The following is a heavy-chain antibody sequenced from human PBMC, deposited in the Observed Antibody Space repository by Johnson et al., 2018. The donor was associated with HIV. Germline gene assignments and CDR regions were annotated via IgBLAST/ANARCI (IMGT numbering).Heavy chain of an antibody. V-gene: IGHV3-23*04. Sequence: VQLVESGGGLVQPGGSLRLSCAASGFTFSSYAMSWVRQAPGKGLEWVSAISGSGGRTYYADSVKGRFTISRDNSKNTLYLQMNSLRAEDTAVYYCAKDLSITMIVGDAFDIWGQGTMVTVSS. CDR3: AKDLSITMIVGDAFDI. CDR2: ISGSGGRT. J-gene: IGHJ3*02. D-gene: IGHD3-22*01. CDR1: GFTFSSYA.